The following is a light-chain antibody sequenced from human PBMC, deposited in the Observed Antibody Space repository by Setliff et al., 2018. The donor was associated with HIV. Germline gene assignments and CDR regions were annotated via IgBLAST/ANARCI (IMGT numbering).Light chain of an antibody. CDR3: CSYAGANTFV. CDR1: SSDVGGYSY. CDR2: EVR. J-gene: IGLJ2*01. Sequence: QSVLTQPASVSGSPGQSITISCTGTSSDVGGYSYVSWYQQHPGKAPKLIIYEVRNRPSGVSNRFSGSKSGNTASLTISGLQAEDEGDYYCCSYAGANTFVFGGGTKVTVL. V-gene: IGLV2-14*01.